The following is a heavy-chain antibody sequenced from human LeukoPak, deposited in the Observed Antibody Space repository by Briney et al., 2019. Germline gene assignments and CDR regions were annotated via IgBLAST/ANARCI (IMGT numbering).Heavy chain of an antibody. D-gene: IGHD3-3*01. Sequence: SETLSLTCTVSGGSISSHYWSWIRQPAGKGLEWIGRIYISGSTQYNPSLTSRVTMSLDTSKNQFSLKLTSVTAADTAIYYCARDQAINWNYDVFDYWGQGTLVTVSS. V-gene: IGHV4-4*07. CDR1: GGSISSHY. CDR2: IYISGST. CDR3: ARDQAINWNYDVFDY. J-gene: IGHJ4*02.